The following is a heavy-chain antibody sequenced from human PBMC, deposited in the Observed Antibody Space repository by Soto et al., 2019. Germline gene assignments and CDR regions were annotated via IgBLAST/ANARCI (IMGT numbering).Heavy chain of an antibody. J-gene: IGHJ4*02. D-gene: IGHD1-1*01. Sequence: GGSLRLSCAASGFTFSDYYMSWIRQAPGKGLEWISYISSSGGAIYHADSVKGRFTISRDNAKNSLYLQMNGLRAEDTAVYYCARDLKPREALAPYYFDYWGQGTLVTVSS. CDR3: ARDLKPREALAPYYFDY. CDR2: ISSSGGAI. CDR1: GFTFSDYY. V-gene: IGHV3-11*01.